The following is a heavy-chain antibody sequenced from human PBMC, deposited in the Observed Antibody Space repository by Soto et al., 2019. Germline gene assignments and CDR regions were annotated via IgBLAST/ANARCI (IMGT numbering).Heavy chain of an antibody. V-gene: IGHV1-2*02. CDR3: AKGLGYCSSTSCPNWFDP. CDR2: INPNSGGT. J-gene: IGHJ5*02. CDR1: GYTFTGYY. D-gene: IGHD2-2*01. Sequence: SVKVSCKASGYTFTGYYMHWVRQAPVQGLEWMGWINPNSGGTNYAQKFQGRVTMTRDTSISTAYMELSRPRSDDTAVYYCAKGLGYCSSTSCPNWFDPWGQGTLVTVSS.